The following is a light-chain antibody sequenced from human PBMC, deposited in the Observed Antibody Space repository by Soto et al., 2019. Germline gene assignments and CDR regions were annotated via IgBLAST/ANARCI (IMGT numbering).Light chain of an antibody. J-gene: IGKJ1*01. CDR3: QRSGNCSPR. CDR1: QSVRSY. V-gene: IGKV3-20*01. Sequence: EIVLTQSPATLSVSPGERATLSCRASQSVRSYLAWYQQRPGQAPRLLIYGASTRAAGVPDRFSGSGSGTDFTLTISRLEPEDFAVYYCQRSGNCSPRFDYGTKVDIK. CDR2: GAS.